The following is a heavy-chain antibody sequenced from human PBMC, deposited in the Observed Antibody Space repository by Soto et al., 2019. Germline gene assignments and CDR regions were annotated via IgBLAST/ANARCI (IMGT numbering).Heavy chain of an antibody. V-gene: IGHV1-18*04. CDR1: GYTFTSYG. Sequence: ASVKVSCKTSGYTFTSYGIHWVRQAPGQGLEWMGWTSTYNGNTNLAQKFQGRVIMSTDTSTNTAHMELRSLRSDDTAVYYCARDKRYFDNSVLGYCGQGTLVTVSS. D-gene: IGHD3-9*01. J-gene: IGHJ4*02. CDR3: ARDKRYFDNSVLGY. CDR2: TSTYNGNT.